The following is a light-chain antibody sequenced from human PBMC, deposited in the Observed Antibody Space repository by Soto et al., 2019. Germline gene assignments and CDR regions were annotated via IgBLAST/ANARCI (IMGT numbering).Light chain of an antibody. J-gene: IGKJ4*01. CDR3: QQYDNLPLT. CDR1: QDISNY. Sequence: DIQMTQSPSSLSASVGDRVTITCQASQDISNYLNWYQQKPGKAPKLLIYDASNLQIGVPSRFNGSGSGTDFTFTISSLQPEDIATYYCQQYDNLPLTFGGGTKVEIK. V-gene: IGKV1-33*01. CDR2: DAS.